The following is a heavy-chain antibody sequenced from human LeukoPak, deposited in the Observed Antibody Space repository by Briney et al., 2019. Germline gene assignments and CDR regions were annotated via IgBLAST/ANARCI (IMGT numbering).Heavy chain of an antibody. V-gene: IGHV4-61*02. CDR1: GDSLSSGNYY. J-gene: IGHJ5*02. D-gene: IGHD2/OR15-2a*01. CDR2: IYSNGET. CDR3: ARGRGGRLSASNWFDT. Sequence: SETLSLTCIVSGDSLSSGNYYWTWIRQPAGKGLEWIGRIYSNGETNYNPSLKSRVTILLDASKNHFSVSLSSVTATDTAIYFCARGRGGRLSASNWFDTWGQGILVTVSS.